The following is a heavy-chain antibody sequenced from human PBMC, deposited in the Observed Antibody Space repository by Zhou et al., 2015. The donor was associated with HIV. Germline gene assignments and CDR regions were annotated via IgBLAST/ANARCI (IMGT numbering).Heavy chain of an antibody. Sequence: QVQLVQSGAEVKKPGSSVKVSCKASGGTFSSYTISWVRQAPGQGLEWMGRIIPILGIANYAQKFQGRVTITADKSTSTAYMELSSLRSEDTAVYYCARDATXNSNYPYYYYYGMDVWGQGTTVT. CDR3: ARDATXNSNYPYYYYYGMDV. V-gene: IGHV1-69*08. CDR2: IIPILGIA. D-gene: IGHD4-11*01. CDR1: GGTFSSYT. J-gene: IGHJ6*02.